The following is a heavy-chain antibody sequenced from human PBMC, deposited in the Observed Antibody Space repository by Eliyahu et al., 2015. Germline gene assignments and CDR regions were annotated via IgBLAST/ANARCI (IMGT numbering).Heavy chain of an antibody. V-gene: IGHV1-69*01. CDR3: ARRGLRPGLFDY. Sequence: QVQLVQSGAEVKKPXSSVKVSCKASGXXFSXYAXRWVRQAPGQGLEWMGGIIPILGTANYAQKFQGRVTITADESTSTAYMELSSLRSEDTAVYYCARRGLRPGLFDYWGQGTLVTVSS. CDR1: GXXFSXYA. D-gene: IGHD5-12*01. CDR2: IIPILGTA. J-gene: IGHJ4*02.